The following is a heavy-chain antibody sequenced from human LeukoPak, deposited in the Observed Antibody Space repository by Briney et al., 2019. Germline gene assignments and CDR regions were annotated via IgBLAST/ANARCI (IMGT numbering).Heavy chain of an antibody. D-gene: IGHD2-15*01. Sequence: GGSLRLSCASSGFTFSFYLMHWVRQAPGKGLVWVSRINNDGSSTSYAGSVKGRFTISRDNAKNTLYLQMNNLRAEDTAVYYCARDNEYCTGGTCRLDYWGQGALVTVSS. CDR1: GFTFSFYL. CDR3: ARDNEYCTGGTCRLDY. V-gene: IGHV3-74*01. CDR2: INNDGSST. J-gene: IGHJ4*02.